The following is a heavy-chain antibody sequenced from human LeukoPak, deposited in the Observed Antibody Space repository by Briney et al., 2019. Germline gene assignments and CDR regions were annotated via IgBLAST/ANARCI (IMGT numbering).Heavy chain of an antibody. CDR2: IRSKAYGGTP. Sequence: GGSLRLPCSASGFTFGDYAINWVRQAPGKGLEWVGFIRSKAYGGTPEYAASLKGRFTISRDDSKSIAYLQMNSLKNEDTGIYYCTRSFLAASVTNFDYWGQGTLVPVSS. CDR3: TRSFLAASVTNFDY. D-gene: IGHD6-13*01. J-gene: IGHJ4*02. CDR1: GFTFGDYA. V-gene: IGHV3-49*04.